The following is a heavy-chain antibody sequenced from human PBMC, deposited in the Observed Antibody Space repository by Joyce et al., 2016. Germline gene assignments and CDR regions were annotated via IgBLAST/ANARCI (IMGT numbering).Heavy chain of an antibody. CDR3: AKGHVLAAGILDF. CDR2: ISGVGTGAAT. Sequence: EVQLLESGGGLVQPGGSLRLSCVASGFASTYFAMGWVRQAPGKGLEWVSCISGVGTGAATYYSDSVRGRFTISRDDSKNTLYLQMDSLRAEDTAIYYCAKGHVLAAGILDFWGQGTLVTVSS. CDR1: GFASTYFA. V-gene: IGHV3-23*01. J-gene: IGHJ4*02. D-gene: IGHD6-13*01.